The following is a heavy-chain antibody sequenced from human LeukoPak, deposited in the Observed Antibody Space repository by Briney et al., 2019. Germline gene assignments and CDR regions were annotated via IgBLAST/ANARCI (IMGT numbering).Heavy chain of an antibody. J-gene: IGHJ4*02. CDR1: GFTFRNYW. CDR3: AKKSPDSSGNPAYD. V-gene: IGHV3-7*03. CDR2: INEGGNEK. D-gene: IGHD4-23*01. Sequence: PGGSLRLSCAASGFTFRNYWMSWVRQVPGKGLEWVVNINEGGNEKNYVDSVKGRFTASRDNAQNSLYLQMNSLRVEDTAVYYCAKKSPDSSGNPAYDWGQGTLVTVSS.